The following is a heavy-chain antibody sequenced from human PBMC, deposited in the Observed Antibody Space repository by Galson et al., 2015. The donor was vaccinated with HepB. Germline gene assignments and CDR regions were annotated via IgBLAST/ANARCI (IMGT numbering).Heavy chain of an antibody. CDR2: IWYDGSNK. CDR3: ARDHYYYDILTGYYKMWAEYYFDY. Sequence: SLRLSCAASGFTFSSYGMHWVRQAPGKGLEWVAVIWYDGSNKYYADSVKGRFTISRDNSKNTLYLQMNSLRAEDTAVYYCARDHYYYDILTGYYKMWAEYYFDYWGQGTLVTVSS. D-gene: IGHD3-9*01. V-gene: IGHV3-33*01. J-gene: IGHJ4*02. CDR1: GFTFSSYG.